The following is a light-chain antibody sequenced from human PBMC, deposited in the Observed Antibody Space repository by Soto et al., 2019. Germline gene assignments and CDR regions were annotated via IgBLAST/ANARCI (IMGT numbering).Light chain of an antibody. CDR2: NDN. V-gene: IGLV1-40*01. CDR3: QSYDNSLNGLF. J-gene: IGLJ1*01. Sequence: QSVLTQPPSVSGAPGQRVSISCTGSSSNIGAGYDAHWYQQLPGKVPRLLIYNDNNRPSGVPDRFSGSESGTSASLAITGIQPEDEANFSCQSYDNSLNGLFFGPGTKATVL. CDR1: SSNIGAGYD.